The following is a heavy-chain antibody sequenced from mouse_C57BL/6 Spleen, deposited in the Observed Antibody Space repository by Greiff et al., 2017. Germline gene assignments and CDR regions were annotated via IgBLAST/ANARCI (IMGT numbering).Heavy chain of an antibody. Sequence: EVMLVESVAELVRPGASVKLSCTASGFNIKNTYMHWVKQRPEQGLEWIGRIDPANGNTKYAPKFQGKATITADTSSNTAYLQLSSLTSEDTAIYYCARGGGIYYGNYEGAMDYWGQGTSVTVSS. CDR2: IDPANGNT. J-gene: IGHJ4*01. V-gene: IGHV14-3*01. D-gene: IGHD2-1*01. CDR3: ARGGGIYYGNYEGAMDY. CDR1: GFNIKNTY.